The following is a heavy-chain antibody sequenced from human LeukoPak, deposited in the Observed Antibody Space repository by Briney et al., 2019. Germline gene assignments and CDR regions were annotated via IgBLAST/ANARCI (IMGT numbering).Heavy chain of an antibody. V-gene: IGHV1-46*01. CDR3: ARDYISIDYYYGMDV. J-gene: IGHJ6*02. CDR1: GYTFTSYY. Sequence: ASVKVSCKASGYTFTSYYMHWVRQAPGQGLEWMGLINPSGGSTSYAQKFQGRVTMTRDTSTSTAYMELRSLRSDDTAVYYCARDYISIDYYYGMDVWGQGTTVTVSS. CDR2: INPSGGST.